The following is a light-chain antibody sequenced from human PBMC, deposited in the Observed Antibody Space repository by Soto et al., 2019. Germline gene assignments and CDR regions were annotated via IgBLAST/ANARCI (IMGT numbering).Light chain of an antibody. J-gene: IGKJ1*01. Sequence: DIVMTQSPLSLPVTPGEPASISCRSSQSLLHNNGYNYLDWYLQKPGQSPQLLIYLGSNRASGGPGRFRGSGSGTDFTLKISRVEAEDVGVYYCMQALQTPPTFGQGTKVEIK. CDR1: QSLLHNNGYNY. V-gene: IGKV2-28*01. CDR3: MQALQTPPT. CDR2: LGS.